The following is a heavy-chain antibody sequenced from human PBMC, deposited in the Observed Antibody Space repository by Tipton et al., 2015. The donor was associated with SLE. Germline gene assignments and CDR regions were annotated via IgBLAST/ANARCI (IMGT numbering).Heavy chain of an antibody. CDR3: AREEGGGTSLRGRYMAV. V-gene: IGHV4-34*01. D-gene: IGHD1/OR15-1a*01. CDR2: INHSGST. J-gene: IGHJ6*03. Sequence: TLSLTRAVYGESVSGHYWSWIRQPPGKGLEGNGEINHSGSTNYNPSLATRVSISTDTSKNQISLNVLSVTAADTAVYFCAREEGGGTSLRGRYMAVWGTGTTVTVTS. CDR1: GESVSGHY.